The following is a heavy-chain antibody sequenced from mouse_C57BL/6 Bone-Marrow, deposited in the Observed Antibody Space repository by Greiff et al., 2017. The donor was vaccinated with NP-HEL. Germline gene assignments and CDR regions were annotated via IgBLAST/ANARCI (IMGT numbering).Heavy chain of an antibody. D-gene: IGHD2-4*01. V-gene: IGHV1-80*01. Sequence: VQGVESGAELVKPGASVKISCKASGYAFSSYWMNWVKQRPGKGLEWIGQIYPGDGDTNYNGKFKGKATLTADKSSSTAYMQLSSLTSEDSAVYFCARYDFYWYFDVWGTGTTVTVSS. CDR2: IYPGDGDT. J-gene: IGHJ1*03. CDR1: GYAFSSYW. CDR3: ARYDFYWYFDV.